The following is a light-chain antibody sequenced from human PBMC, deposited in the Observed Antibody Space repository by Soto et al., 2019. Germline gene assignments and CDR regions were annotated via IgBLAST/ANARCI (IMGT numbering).Light chain of an antibody. CDR2: GAS. J-gene: IGKJ1*01. Sequence: EIVLTQSPGTLSVSPGDRATLSCRASQSVSSSYLAWYQQKPGQAPRLLMYGASSRATGIPDRFSGSGSGTDFTLTISRLEPEDFAVYYCHHYGSSPQTFGQGTKVEIK. CDR1: QSVSSSY. CDR3: HHYGSSPQT. V-gene: IGKV3-20*01.